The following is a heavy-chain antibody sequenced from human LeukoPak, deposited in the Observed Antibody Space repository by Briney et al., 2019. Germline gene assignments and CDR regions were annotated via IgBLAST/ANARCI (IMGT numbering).Heavy chain of an antibody. V-gene: IGHV3-33*01. J-gene: IGHJ4*02. D-gene: IGHD6-13*01. CDR1: GFTFINYV. CDR3: ARDKDGSSSQGFDY. CDR2: IWSDGGDK. Sequence: GGSLRLSCAASGFTFINYVMHWVRQAPGKGLEWVSVIWSDGGDKYYADSVKGRFTISRDNSKNTVYLQMNSLRAEDTAVYYCARDKDGSSSQGFDYWGQGTLVTVSS.